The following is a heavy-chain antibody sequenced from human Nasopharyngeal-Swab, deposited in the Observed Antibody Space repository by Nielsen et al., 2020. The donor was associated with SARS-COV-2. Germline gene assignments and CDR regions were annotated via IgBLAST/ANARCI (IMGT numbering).Heavy chain of an antibody. D-gene: IGHD5-12*01. CDR3: AKGGYSGYDPLGMDV. V-gene: IGHV3-30*18. Sequence: VGQASGYVLEWVSVISYDGSNKYYADSVKGRFTISRDNSKNTLYLQMNSLRAEDTAAYYCAKGGYSGYDPLGMDVWGQGTTVTVSS. CDR2: ISYDGSNK. J-gene: IGHJ6*02.